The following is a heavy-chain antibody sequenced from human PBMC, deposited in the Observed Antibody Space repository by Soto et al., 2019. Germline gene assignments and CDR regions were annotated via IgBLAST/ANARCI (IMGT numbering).Heavy chain of an antibody. V-gene: IGHV4-4*07. D-gene: IGHD6-13*01. CDR1: GGSISSYY. CDR2: IYTSGST. CDR3: ALHTRSSSWSGSPSYFDY. Sequence: PSETLSLTCTVSGGSISSYYWSWIRQPAGKGLEWIGRIYTSGSTNYNPSLKSRVTMSVDTSKNQFSLKLSSVTAADTAVYYCALHTRSSSWSGSPSYFDYWGQGTLVTVSS. J-gene: IGHJ4*02.